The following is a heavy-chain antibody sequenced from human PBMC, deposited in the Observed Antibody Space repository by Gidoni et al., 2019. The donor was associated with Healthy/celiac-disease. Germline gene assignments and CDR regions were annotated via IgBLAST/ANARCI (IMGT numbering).Heavy chain of an antibody. CDR3: AKDPTYCSGGSCYSNFDP. CDR1: GFTFSSYA. D-gene: IGHD2-15*01. J-gene: IGHJ5*02. Sequence: EVQLLESGGGLVQPGGSLRLSCAASGFTFSSYAMSWVRQAPGKGLEWVSAISGSGGSTYYADSVKGRFTISRDNSKNTLYLQMNSLRAEDTAVYYCAKDPTYCSGGSCYSNFDPWGQGTLVTVSS. CDR2: ISGSGGST. V-gene: IGHV3-23*01.